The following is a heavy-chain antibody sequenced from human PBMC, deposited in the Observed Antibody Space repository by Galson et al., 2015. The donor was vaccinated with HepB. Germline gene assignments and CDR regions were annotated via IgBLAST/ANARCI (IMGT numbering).Heavy chain of an antibody. CDR3: AREGGEPITMIVVDPKGYYYYGMDV. V-gene: IGHV1-46*01. D-gene: IGHD3-22*01. CDR1: GYTFTRYY. CDR2: INPSGGST. J-gene: IGHJ6*02. Sequence: SVKVSCKASGYTFTRYYMHWVRQAPGQGLEWMEIINPSGGSTSYAQKFQGRVTMTRDTSTSTVYMELSSLRSEDTAVYYCAREGGEPITMIVVDPKGYYYYGMDVWGQGTTVTVSS.